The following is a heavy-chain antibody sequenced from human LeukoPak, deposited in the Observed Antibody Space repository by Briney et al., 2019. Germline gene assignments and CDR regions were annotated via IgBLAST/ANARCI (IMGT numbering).Heavy chain of an antibody. CDR2: ISSSSSYI. Sequence: GGSLRLSCAASGFTFSSYSMNWVRQAPGKGLEWVSSISSSSSYIYYADSVKGRFTISRDNAKNSLYLQMNSLRAEDTALYYCAKSPVAAITSEYFQHWGQGTLVTVSS. CDR3: AKSPVAAITSEYFQH. CDR1: GFTFSSYS. D-gene: IGHD5-12*01. J-gene: IGHJ1*01. V-gene: IGHV3-21*04.